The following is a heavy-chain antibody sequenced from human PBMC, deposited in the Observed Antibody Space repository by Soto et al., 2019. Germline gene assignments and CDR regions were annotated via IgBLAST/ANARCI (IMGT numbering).Heavy chain of an antibody. V-gene: IGHV3-21*01. Sequence: GGSLRLSCAASGFTFSSYSMNWVRQAPGKGLEWVSSISSSSSYIYYADSVKGRFTISRDNAKNSLYLQMNSLRAEDTAVYYCARTVAATLRYYYGMDVWGQGTTVTVSS. J-gene: IGHJ6*02. CDR2: ISSSSSYI. CDR1: GFTFSSYS. CDR3: ARTVAATLRYYYGMDV. D-gene: IGHD2-15*01.